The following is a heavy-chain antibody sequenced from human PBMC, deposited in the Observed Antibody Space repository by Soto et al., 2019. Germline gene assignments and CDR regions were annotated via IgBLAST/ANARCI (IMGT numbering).Heavy chain of an antibody. CDR1: AYTFISYG. Sequence: ALVKVSCKTSAYTFISYGISWVRQAPGQGLEWMGWISAYNGNTNYAQKFQGRVTMTTDTSTSTAYMELRSLRSDDTAVYYCARDEPIVGGTKVDYWGQGTLVTVSS. D-gene: IGHD1-26*01. CDR2: ISAYNGNT. J-gene: IGHJ4*02. V-gene: IGHV1-18*04. CDR3: ARDEPIVGGTKVDY.